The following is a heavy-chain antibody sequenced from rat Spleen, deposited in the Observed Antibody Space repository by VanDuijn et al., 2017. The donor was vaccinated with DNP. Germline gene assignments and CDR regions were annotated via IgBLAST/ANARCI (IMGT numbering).Heavy chain of an antibody. D-gene: IGHD1-2*01. V-gene: IGHV5-22*01. CDR2: ISYFGDNT. Sequence: EVQLVESGGGLVQPGRSLKLSCAASGFIFSNYDMAWVRQAPTKGLELVAYISYFGDNTYSGDSVKGRFTISRDNAKSTLYLQMNSLRSEDTATYYCARQSYSSYGFDYWGQGVMVTVSS. J-gene: IGHJ2*01. CDR1: GFIFSNYD. CDR3: ARQSYSSYGFDY.